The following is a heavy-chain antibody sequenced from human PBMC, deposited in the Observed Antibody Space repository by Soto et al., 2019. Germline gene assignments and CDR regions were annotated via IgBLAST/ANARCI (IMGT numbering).Heavy chain of an antibody. J-gene: IGHJ5*02. CDR2: INAGNGNT. Sequence: QVQLVQSGAEVKKPGASVKVSCKASGYTFTSYAMHWVRQAPGQRLKWMGWINAGNGNTKYSQKFQGRVTITRDTSASTAYMDLSSLRSEDTAVYYCARGYGGYFHWFDPWGQGTLVTVSS. V-gene: IGHV1-3*01. CDR3: ARGYGGYFHWFDP. CDR1: GYTFTSYA. D-gene: IGHD4-17*01.